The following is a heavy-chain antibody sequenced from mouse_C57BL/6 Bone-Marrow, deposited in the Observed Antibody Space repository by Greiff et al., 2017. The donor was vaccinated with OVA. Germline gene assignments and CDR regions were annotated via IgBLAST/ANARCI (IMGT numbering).Heavy chain of an antibody. CDR1: GFTFSDYY. J-gene: IGHJ2*01. CDR2: ISNGGGST. CDR3: ARQGLGFDY. V-gene: IGHV5-12*01. Sequence: EVMLVESGGGLVQPGGSLKLSCAASGFTFSDYYMYWVRQTPEKRLEWVAYISNGGGSTYYPDTVKGRFTISRDNAKNTLYLQMSRLKSEDTAMYYCARQGLGFDYWGQGTTLTVSS. D-gene: IGHD4-1*01.